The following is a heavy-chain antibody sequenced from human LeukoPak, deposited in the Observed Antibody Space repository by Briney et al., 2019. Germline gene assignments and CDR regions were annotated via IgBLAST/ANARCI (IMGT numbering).Heavy chain of an antibody. Sequence: GGSLRLSCVASGFTFSSYWMTWVRQAPGKGLEWVSSISSSSSYIYYADSVKGRFTISRDNAKNSLYLQMNSLRAEDTAVYYCAREGRSSEAFDIWGQGTMVTVSS. J-gene: IGHJ3*02. D-gene: IGHD1-26*01. CDR3: AREGRSSEAFDI. V-gene: IGHV3-21*01. CDR1: GFTFSSYW. CDR2: ISSSSSYI.